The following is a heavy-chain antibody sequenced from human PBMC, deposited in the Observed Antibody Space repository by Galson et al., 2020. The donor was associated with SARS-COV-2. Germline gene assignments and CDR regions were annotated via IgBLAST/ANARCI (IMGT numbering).Heavy chain of an antibody. D-gene: IGHD3-22*01. Sequence: GESLKISCAGSGFSFSHFSIFWVRQAPGKGLEWVAVISDDGTNKKYSDSVKGRFTISRDNSKNTLYLQMNSLTPEDTAVYFCARDTEWYDGSGYPSSSFDSWGLGTLVTVSS. CDR2: ISDDGTNK. CDR1: GFSFSHFS. CDR3: ARDTEWYDGSGYPSSSFDS. J-gene: IGHJ4*02. V-gene: IGHV3-30*04.